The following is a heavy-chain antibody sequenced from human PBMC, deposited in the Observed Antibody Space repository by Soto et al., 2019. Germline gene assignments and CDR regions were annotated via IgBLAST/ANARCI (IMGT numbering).Heavy chain of an antibody. CDR1: GYTFTGYY. V-gene: IGHV1-2*04. CDR2: INPNSGGT. CDR3: AAFIAAAPDAFDI. D-gene: IGHD6-13*01. Sequence: GASVKVSCKASGYTFTGYYMHWVRQAPGQGLEWMGWINPNSGGTNYAQKFQGWVTMTRDTSISTAYMELSRLRSDDTAVYYCAAFIAAAPDAFDIWGQGTMVTVSS. J-gene: IGHJ3*02.